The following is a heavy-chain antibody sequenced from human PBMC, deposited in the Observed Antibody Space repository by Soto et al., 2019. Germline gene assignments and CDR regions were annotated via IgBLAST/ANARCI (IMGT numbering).Heavy chain of an antibody. CDR3: ARGGPPDI. V-gene: IGHV4-30-4*01. CDR1: GGSISSGDYY. CDR2: IYHSESS. Sequence: PSETLSLTCTVSGGSISSGDYYWSWIRHPPGKGLEWIGYIYHSESSYYNPSLKNRGTISVDTSKNHLSLKLTSVTAADTAVYYCARGGPPDIWGQGTLVTSSS. J-gene: IGHJ4*02. D-gene: IGHD2-15*01.